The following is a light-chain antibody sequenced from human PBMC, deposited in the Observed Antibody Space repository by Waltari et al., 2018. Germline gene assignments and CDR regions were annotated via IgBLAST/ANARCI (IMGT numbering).Light chain of an antibody. J-gene: IGLJ2*01. CDR1: SSDIGGYNY. Sequence: QAALTQPRSVSGSPGQSVTISCTVTSSDIGGYNYVSWYQQHPGTAPKLMIFEVSKRPSGVSDRFSGSKSGNTASLTISGLQAEDEADYYCCSYAGRYTWVFGGGTRLTVL. V-gene: IGLV2-11*01. CDR3: CSYAGRYTWV. CDR2: EVS.